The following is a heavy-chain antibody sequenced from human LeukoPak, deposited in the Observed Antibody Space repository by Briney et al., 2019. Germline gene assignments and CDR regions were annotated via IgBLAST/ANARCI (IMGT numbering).Heavy chain of an antibody. CDR2: INPNSGGT. CDR1: GGTFSSYA. CDR3: ASRGYYDFWSGYSDAFDI. Sequence: ASVKVSCKASGGTFSSYAISWVRQAPGQGLEWMGWINPNSGGTNYAQKFQGRVTMTRDTSISTAYMELSRLRSDDTAVYYCASRGYYDFWSGYSDAFDIWGQGTMVTVSS. J-gene: IGHJ3*02. D-gene: IGHD3-3*01. V-gene: IGHV1-2*02.